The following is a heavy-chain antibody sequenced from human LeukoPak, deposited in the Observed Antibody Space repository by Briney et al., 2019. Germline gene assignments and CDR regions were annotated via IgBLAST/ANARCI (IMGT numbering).Heavy chain of an antibody. CDR2: ITLDGSDS. D-gene: IGHD1-1*01. CDR1: GFPFSSYW. Sequence: GGSLRLSCAASGFPFSSYWMAWVRQAPGQGLEWVATITLDGSDSYYVDSVKGRFTVSRDNAKNSLYLQMNSLRAEDTAVFYCTTENWYVFENWGQGSLVTVSS. V-gene: IGHV3-7*04. CDR3: TTENWYVFEN. J-gene: IGHJ4*02.